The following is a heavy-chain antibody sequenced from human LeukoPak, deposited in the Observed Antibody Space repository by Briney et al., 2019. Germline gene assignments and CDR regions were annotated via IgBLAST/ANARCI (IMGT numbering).Heavy chain of an antibody. D-gene: IGHD3-10*01. CDR2: ISNSGGST. V-gene: IGHV3-23*01. Sequence: AGGSLGLSCAASGFTFTSYAMTWVRQAPGKGLEWVSGISNSGGSTYYADSVKGRFTISRDNSKSTLYLQLSSLRAEDTAVYYCANTVVRGSYNMDVWGQGTTVTVSS. J-gene: IGHJ6*02. CDR3: ANTVVRGSYNMDV. CDR1: GFTFTSYA.